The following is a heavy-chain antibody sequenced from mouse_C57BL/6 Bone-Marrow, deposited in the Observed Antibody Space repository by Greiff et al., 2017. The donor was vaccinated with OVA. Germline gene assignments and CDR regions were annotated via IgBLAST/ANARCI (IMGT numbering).Heavy chain of an antibody. CDR1: GFTFSSYG. CDR2: ISSGGSYT. J-gene: IGHJ3*01. Sequence: EVNLVESGGDLVKPGGSLKLSCAASGFTFSSYGMSWVRQTPDKRLEWVATISSGGSYTYYPDSVKGRFTISRDNAKNTLYLQMSSLKSEDTAMYYCARDYYGAYWGQGTLVTVSA. CDR3: ARDYYGAY. D-gene: IGHD1-1*01. V-gene: IGHV5-6*01.